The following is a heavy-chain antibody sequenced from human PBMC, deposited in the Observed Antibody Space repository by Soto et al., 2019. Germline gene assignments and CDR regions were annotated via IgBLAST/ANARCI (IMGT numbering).Heavy chain of an antibody. Sequence: GGSLRLSCAASGFTVSSNYMSWVRQAPGKGLEWVSVIYSGGSTYYADSVKGRFTISRDNSKNTLYLQMNSLRAEDTAVYYCARDQPGYYGMNWFYPWGQGTLVPVSS. CDR1: GFTVSSNY. J-gene: IGHJ5*02. CDR2: IYSGGST. V-gene: IGHV3-66*01. D-gene: IGHD3-22*01. CDR3: ARDQPGYYGMNWFYP.